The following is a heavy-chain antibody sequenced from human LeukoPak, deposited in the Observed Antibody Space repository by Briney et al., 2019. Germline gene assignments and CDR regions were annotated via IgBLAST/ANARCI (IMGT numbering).Heavy chain of an antibody. CDR2: IHETGRT. Sequence: ASETLSLTCAVSGISINTDNWWSWIRQTPGKGLEWIGEIHETGRTNYSPALKSRVTMSVDKSKNQFSLNVNSVTAAETAVYYCARVLRAASWRSYDYWGQGSLVTVSS. V-gene: IGHV4-4*02. CDR3: ARVLRAASWRSYDY. J-gene: IGHJ4*02. D-gene: IGHD6-25*01. CDR1: GISINTDNW.